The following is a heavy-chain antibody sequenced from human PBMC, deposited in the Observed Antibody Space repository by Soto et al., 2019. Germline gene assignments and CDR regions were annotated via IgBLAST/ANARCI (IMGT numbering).Heavy chain of an antibody. CDR2: ISGHNGDT. Sequence: ASVKVSFKASGYTFTRYGISWVRQAPGQGLEWMGWISGHNGDTNYAQKFQDRVSMTIDTSTGTAYMELRSLTSDDTAIYYCAKNGQPPYYYYGLEVWGQGTKVTVSS. CDR3: AKNGQPPYYYYGLEV. D-gene: IGHD2-8*01. CDR1: GYTFTRYG. V-gene: IGHV1-18*01. J-gene: IGHJ6*02.